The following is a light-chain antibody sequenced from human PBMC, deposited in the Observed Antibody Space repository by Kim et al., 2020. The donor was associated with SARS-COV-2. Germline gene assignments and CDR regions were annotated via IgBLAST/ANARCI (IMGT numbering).Light chain of an antibody. J-gene: IGKJ1*01. V-gene: IGKV1-8*01. CDR3: QQYYSRWT. CDR2: AAS. Sequence: AIRMTQSPSSFSASTGDRVTITCRASQGISSYLAWYQQKPGKAPKLLIYAASTLQSGVPSRFSGSGSGTDFTLTISCLQSEDFATYYCQQYYSRWTFGQGTKVDIK. CDR1: QGISSY.